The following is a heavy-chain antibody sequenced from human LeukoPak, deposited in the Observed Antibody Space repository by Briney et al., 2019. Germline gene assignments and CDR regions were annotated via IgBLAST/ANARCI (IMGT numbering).Heavy chain of an antibody. CDR3: APFMGFRLY. J-gene: IGHJ4*02. V-gene: IGHV3-48*03. D-gene: IGHD3-16*01. CDR2: ISSSSSTI. Sequence: PGGSLRLSCAASGFTFSSYEMNWVRQAPGKGLEWMSYISSSSSTIYYAHTVKGRVTISRDNAKNTIYLQMNRLRAEDTAVYYCAPFMGFRLYWGQGTLVTVSS. CDR1: GFTFSSYE.